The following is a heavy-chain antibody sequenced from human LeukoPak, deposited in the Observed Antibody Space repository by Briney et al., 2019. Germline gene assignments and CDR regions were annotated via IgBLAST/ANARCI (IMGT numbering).Heavy chain of an antibody. CDR1: GFTFSKYA. D-gene: IGHD2-8*01. J-gene: IGHJ4*02. CDR2: ISGSGATS. CDR3: AKDRIVLTVYAFDS. V-gene: IGHV3-23*01. Sequence: TGGSLRLSCAASGFTFSKYAMNWVRQLPGKGLEWVSVISGSGATSSYADSVQGRFTISRDNSKNTVYLQMNSLGPEDTAVYYCAKDRIVLTVYAFDSWGQGSLVTVSS.